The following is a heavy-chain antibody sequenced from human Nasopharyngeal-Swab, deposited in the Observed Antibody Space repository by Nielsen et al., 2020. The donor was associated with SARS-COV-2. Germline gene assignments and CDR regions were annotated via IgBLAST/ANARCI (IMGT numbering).Heavy chain of an antibody. CDR2: IYHSGST. CDR3: ARDPRLVTMVRGAYYYYYYGMDV. J-gene: IGHJ6*02. V-gene: IGHV4-4*02. Sequence: SQTLSLTCAVSGGSISSSNWWSWVRQPPGKGLVWIGEIYHSGSTNYNPSLKIRVTISVDKSKNQFSLKLSSVTAADTAVYYCARDPRLVTMVRGAYYYYYYGMDVWGQGTTVTVSS. D-gene: IGHD3-10*01. CDR1: GGSISSSNW.